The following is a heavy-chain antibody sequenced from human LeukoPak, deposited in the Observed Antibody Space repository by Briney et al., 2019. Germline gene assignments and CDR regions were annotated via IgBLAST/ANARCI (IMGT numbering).Heavy chain of an antibody. CDR1: GFTFDDYG. CDR2: INWDGGST. V-gene: IGHV3-20*04. J-gene: IGHJ6*03. Sequence: GGSLRLSCAASGFTFDDYGMSWVRQAPGKGLEWVSGINWDGGSTGYADSVKGRFTIARDNAKNSLYLQMNSLRAEDTAVYYCARDPYSGSYGNYYYYFMDVWGKGTTVTISS. CDR3: ARDPYSGSYGNYYYYFMDV. D-gene: IGHD1-26*01.